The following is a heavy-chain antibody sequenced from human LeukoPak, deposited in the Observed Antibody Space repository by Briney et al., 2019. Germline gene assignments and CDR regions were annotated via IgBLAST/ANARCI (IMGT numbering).Heavy chain of an antibody. Sequence: SETLSLTCSVSGGSISSGGYYWSWIRQHPGKGLEWIGHTYFSGSTYYNPSLQSRLTISLDTSKNQFSLRLNSVTAADTAVYYCARDLGRFDPWGQGTLVTVSS. V-gene: IGHV4-31*03. CDR1: GGSISSGGYY. CDR3: ARDLGRFDP. CDR2: TYFSGST. J-gene: IGHJ5*02.